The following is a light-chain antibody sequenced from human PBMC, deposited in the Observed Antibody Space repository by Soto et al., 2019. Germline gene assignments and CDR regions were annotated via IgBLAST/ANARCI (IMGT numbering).Light chain of an antibody. CDR2: DVN. J-gene: IGLJ1*01. V-gene: IGLV2-14*01. Sequence: QXVLTQPASVSGSPVRSITISCTGTTSDVGGYNYVSWYQQHPGKAPKLMIYDVNKRPSGVSNRFSGSKSGNTASLSISGLQAEDEADYYCSSYTSSSPCVFGTGTKVTVL. CDR1: TSDVGGYNY. CDR3: SSYTSSSPCV.